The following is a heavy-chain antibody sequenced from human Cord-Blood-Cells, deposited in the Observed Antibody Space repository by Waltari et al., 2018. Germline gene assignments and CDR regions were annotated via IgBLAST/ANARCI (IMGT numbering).Heavy chain of an antibody. V-gene: IGHV3-15*01. J-gene: IGHJ4*02. D-gene: IGHD6-6*01. Sequence: EVQMVESGGGLVKPGGSLRLSCAASGFAFSNSCLSRVRQAPGKGLEWVGRIKSKTDGGTTDYAAPVKGRFTISRDDSKNTLYLQMNSLKTEDTAVYYCTTLSSSFDYWGQGTLVTVSS. CDR3: TTLSSSFDY. CDR1: GFAFSNSC. CDR2: IKSKTDGGTT.